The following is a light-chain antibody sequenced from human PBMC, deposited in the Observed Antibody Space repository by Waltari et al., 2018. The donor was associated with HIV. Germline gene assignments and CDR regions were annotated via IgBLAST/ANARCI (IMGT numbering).Light chain of an antibody. V-gene: IGKV1-39*01. Sequence: DIQMTQSPSSLSASVGDRVTMSCRASQNINMYLNWYQQRPGKAPKLLIYVASTLQSVVPSRFSGSGSGTDFTLTINSLQTEDFATYFCQQSHSSPLTFGPGTKVDVK. CDR1: QNINMY. CDR2: VAS. J-gene: IGKJ3*01. CDR3: QQSHSSPLT.